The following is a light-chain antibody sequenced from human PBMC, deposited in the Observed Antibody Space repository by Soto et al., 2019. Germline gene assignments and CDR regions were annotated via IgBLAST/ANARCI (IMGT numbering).Light chain of an antibody. Sequence: QSALTQPASVSGSPGQSITISCTGTSSDVGGYNYVSWYQHHPGKAPKLIIYDVSDRPSGVSARFSGSKSGNTASLTISGLQAEDEADYYCNSYTSSSALVVFGGGTELTVL. J-gene: IGLJ2*01. CDR3: NSYTSSSALVV. CDR1: SSDVGGYNY. CDR2: DVS. V-gene: IGLV2-14*03.